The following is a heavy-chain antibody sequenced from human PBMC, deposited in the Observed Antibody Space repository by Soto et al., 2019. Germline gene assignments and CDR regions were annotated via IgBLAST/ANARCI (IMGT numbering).Heavy chain of an antibody. CDR1: GFTFRNAW. D-gene: IGHD3-3*01. CDR3: TTEDYDFWSGYYGGYGMDV. CDR2: IKSKTDGGTT. Sequence: PGGSLRLSCAASGFTFRNAWMNWVRQAPGTGLKRVGRIKSKTDGGTTDYAAPVKGRFTISRDDSKNTLYLQMNSLKTEDTAVYYCTTEDYDFWSGYYGGYGMDVWGQGTTVTVSS. J-gene: IGHJ6*02. V-gene: IGHV3-15*07.